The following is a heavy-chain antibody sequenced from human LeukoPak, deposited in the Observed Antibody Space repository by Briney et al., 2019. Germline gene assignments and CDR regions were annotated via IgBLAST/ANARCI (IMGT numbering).Heavy chain of an antibody. CDR2: ISYDGSNK. J-gene: IGHJ4*02. Sequence: GRSLRLSCAASGFTFSSYAMHWVRQAPGKGLEWVAVISYDGSNKYYADSVKGRFTISRDNSKNTLYLQMNSLRAEDTAVYYCARGGPYYDILTGYSNPDYWGQGTLVTVSS. V-gene: IGHV3-30*04. CDR1: GFTFSSYA. D-gene: IGHD3-9*01. CDR3: ARGGPYYDILTGYSNPDY.